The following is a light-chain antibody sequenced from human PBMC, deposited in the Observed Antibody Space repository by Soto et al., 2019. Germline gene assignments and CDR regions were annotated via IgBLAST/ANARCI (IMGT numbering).Light chain of an antibody. CDR2: DAS. V-gene: IGKV3-11*01. CDR1: QSVSTY. Sequence: EIVLTQSPATLSLSPGERASLSCRASQSVSTYLSWYQQKPGQAPRLLIYDASNRATGIPARFSGSGSGTAFTLSISSLEPADFAVYYCQQRSNWLWTFGQGTRVEIK. J-gene: IGKJ1*01. CDR3: QQRSNWLWT.